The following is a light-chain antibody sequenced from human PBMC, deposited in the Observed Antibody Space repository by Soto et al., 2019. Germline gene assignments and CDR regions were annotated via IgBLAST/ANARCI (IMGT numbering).Light chain of an antibody. CDR2: ATS. CDR3: QQYGDWPLT. J-gene: IGKJ4*01. V-gene: IGKV3-15*01. Sequence: EIVLTQSPATLSVSPGERATLSCRASQSVGNNFAWYQQKPGQPPRLLIFATSTRATGVPATFSGSGSGTEFTLTISSLQSEDFAVYYCQQYGDWPLTFGGGAKVEIE. CDR1: QSVGNN.